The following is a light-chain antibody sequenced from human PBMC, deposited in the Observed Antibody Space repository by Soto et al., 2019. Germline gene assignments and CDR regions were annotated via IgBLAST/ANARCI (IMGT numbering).Light chain of an antibody. CDR1: QSVSSN. Sequence: EIVMTQSPATLSVSPGVRATLSCRASQSVSSNLAWYQQKPGQAPRLLIYGASTRAPGIPARFSGSGSGTEFTLTISSLQSEDFAVYYCQQYNNWPPWTFGQVTKVEIK. V-gene: IGKV3-15*01. CDR2: GAS. CDR3: QQYNNWPPWT. J-gene: IGKJ1*01.